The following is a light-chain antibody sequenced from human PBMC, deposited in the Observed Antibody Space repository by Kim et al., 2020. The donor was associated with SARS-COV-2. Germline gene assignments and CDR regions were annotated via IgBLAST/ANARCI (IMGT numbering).Light chain of an antibody. CDR3: QQYGRSPGT. Sequence: SPGQSAAFSCRASQSVTCKQLAWYQQRRGPAPRLLIHGASTRASGSPDRFSGSGSGTDFTLTISRVEPEDFAVYYCQQYGRSPGTFGQGTKVDIK. V-gene: IGKV3-20*01. J-gene: IGKJ1*01. CDR1: QSVTCKQ. CDR2: GAS.